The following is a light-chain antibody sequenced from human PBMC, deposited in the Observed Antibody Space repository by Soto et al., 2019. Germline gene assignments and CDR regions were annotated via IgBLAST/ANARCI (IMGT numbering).Light chain of an antibody. V-gene: IGKV3-11*01. CDR3: QQRDNWPWT. CDR1: QSVRTN. J-gene: IGKJ1*01. Sequence: ETVLTQSPATLSLSPGERATLSCRASQSVRTNLAWYQHKPGQAPRLLIYDASNRATGIPGRFSGSGSGTDFTLTISNLEPEDFAVYYCQQRDNWPWTFGQGAKVEIK. CDR2: DAS.